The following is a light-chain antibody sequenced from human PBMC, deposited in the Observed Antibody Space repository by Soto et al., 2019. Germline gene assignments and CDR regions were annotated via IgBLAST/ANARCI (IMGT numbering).Light chain of an antibody. CDR2: AAS. CDR1: QTIMTY. V-gene: IGKV1-39*01. CDR3: QQSYNSPQT. Sequence: DIQMTQSPSSLSASVGDEVTITCRASQTIMTYLNWYQLKPGKPPRLLIYAASSLQSGVPSRFSGSGSGTDFTLTISSLQPEDFATYCCQQSYNSPQTFGQGTKVEIK. J-gene: IGKJ1*01.